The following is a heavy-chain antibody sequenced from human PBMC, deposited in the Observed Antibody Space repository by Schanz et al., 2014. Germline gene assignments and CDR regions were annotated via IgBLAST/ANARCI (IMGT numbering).Heavy chain of an antibody. CDR2: INPSGGST. J-gene: IGHJ4*02. Sequence: QVQVEQSGPEVKKPGASLKVSCKASGGTFSTYTISWVRQAPGQGLEWMGMINPSGGSTTYAQKFQGRVTMTRDTSTSTVYMELSSLRSEDTAVYYCARDGVDAAAGGNYWGQGTLVTVSS. V-gene: IGHV1-46*03. CDR1: GGTFSTYT. CDR3: ARDGVDAAAGGNY. D-gene: IGHD6-13*01.